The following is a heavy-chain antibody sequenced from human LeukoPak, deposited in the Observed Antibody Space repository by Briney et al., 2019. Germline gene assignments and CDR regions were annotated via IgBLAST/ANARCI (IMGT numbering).Heavy chain of an antibody. CDR3: AKGRAGIDY. V-gene: IGHV3-23*01. J-gene: IGHJ4*02. D-gene: IGHD6-19*01. Sequence: PGGSLRLSCAASGFTFSSHAMSGVRQAPGKGLEWVSGIRGSGGSTYYADSVKGRFTISRDNSKNTLYVQMNSRRAEDTAVYYCAKGRAGIDYWGQGTLVIVSS. CDR2: IRGSGGST. CDR1: GFTFSSHA.